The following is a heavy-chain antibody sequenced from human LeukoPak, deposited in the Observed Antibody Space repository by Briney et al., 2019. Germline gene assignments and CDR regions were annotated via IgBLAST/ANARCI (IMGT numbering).Heavy chain of an antibody. V-gene: IGHV1-69*13. J-gene: IGHJ4*02. Sequence: ASVKVSCKASGGTFSSYAISWVRQAPGQGLEWMGGVIPIFGTANYAQKFQGRVTITADESTSTAYMELSSLTSEDTAVYHCARGAAEGLDYWGQGILVAVSS. CDR2: VIPIFGTA. CDR1: GGTFSSYA. CDR3: ARGAAEGLDY. D-gene: IGHD6-13*01.